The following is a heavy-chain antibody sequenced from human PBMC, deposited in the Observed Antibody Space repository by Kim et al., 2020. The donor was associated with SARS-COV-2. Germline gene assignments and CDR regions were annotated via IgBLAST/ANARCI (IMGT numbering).Heavy chain of an antibody. V-gene: IGHV3-9*01. CDR2: ISWNSGTI. D-gene: IGHD6-6*01. CDR3: ARDPYSRSSAFHI. J-gene: IGHJ3*02. CDR1: GFTFGDYA. Sequence: GGSLRLSCVVSGFTFGDYAMHWVRQAPGKGLEWVSGISWNSGTIGYADSVKGRFTISRDNAKNSLYLQMNSLRPEDTALYYCARDPYSRSSAFHIWGQGTMVTVSS.